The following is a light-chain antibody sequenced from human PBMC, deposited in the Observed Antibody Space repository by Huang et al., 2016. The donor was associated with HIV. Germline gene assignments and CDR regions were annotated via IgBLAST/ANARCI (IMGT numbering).Light chain of an antibody. CDR1: QSVSSA. J-gene: IGKJ4*01. CDR3: QQRINLGT. Sequence: EIVLTQSPATLSLSPGERATLSCRASQSVSSALAWYQQKPGQAPRLLIYDASNRATGIPARFSGSGAGTDFTLTISSLEPEDFAVYYCQQRINLGTFGGGTKVEIK. V-gene: IGKV3-11*01. CDR2: DAS.